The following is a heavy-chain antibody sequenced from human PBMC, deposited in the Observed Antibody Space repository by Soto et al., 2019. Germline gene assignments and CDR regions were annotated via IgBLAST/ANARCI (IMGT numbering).Heavy chain of an antibody. CDR1: GFTFSSYW. CDR3: ARVRAVERYFDWLSPGFDP. V-gene: IGHV3-7*01. Sequence: PGGSLRLSCAASGFTFSSYWMSWVRQAPGKGLEWVANIKQDGSEKYYVDSVKGRFTISRDNAKNSLYLQMNSLRAEDTAVYYCARVRAVERYFDWLSPGFDPWGQGTLVTVSS. D-gene: IGHD3-9*01. CDR2: IKQDGSEK. J-gene: IGHJ5*02.